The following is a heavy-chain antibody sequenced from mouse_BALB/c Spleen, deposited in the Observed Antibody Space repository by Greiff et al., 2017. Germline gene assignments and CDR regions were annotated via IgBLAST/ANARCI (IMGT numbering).Heavy chain of an antibody. J-gene: IGHJ4*01. CDR2: ISSGGST. Sequence: VQLKESGGGLVKPGGSLKLSCAASGFTFSSYAMSWVRQTPEKRLEWVASISSGGSTYYPDSVKGRFTISRDNARNILYLQMSSLRSEDTAMYYCARVGGTVVATGDYWGQGTSVTVSS. CDR1: GFTFSSYA. V-gene: IGHV5-6-5*01. CDR3: ARVGGTVVATGDY. D-gene: IGHD1-1*01.